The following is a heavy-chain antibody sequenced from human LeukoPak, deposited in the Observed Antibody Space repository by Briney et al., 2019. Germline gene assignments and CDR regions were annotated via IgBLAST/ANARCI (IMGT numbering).Heavy chain of an antibody. V-gene: IGHV3-7*01. CDR1: GFTFSSYW. D-gene: IGHD4-11*01. CDR2: IKHDGSEK. Sequence: GGSLRLSCAASGFTFSSYWMSWVRQALGKGLEWVDNIKHDGSEKYYVDSVKGRFTISRDNAKNSLFLQMNSLRAEDTAFYYCAKLLRDATVYDFGGHGALVTVSS. CDR3: AKLLRDATVYDF. J-gene: IGHJ4*01.